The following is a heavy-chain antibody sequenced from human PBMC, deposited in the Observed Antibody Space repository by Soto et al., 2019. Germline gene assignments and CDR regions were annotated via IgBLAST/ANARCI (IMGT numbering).Heavy chain of an antibody. Sequence: QVQLQESGPGLVKPSGTLSLTCGVSGDSFSSSNWWTWVRQPPGKGLEWIGDILHTGHTDYSPSPRSRVTISIDPSKKEFSLNLTSVTATDTAVYYCARSPRRVGGKWYLDYWGQGALVTVSS. D-gene: IGHD2-15*01. CDR3: ARSPRRVGGKWYLDY. CDR2: ILHTGHT. CDR1: GDSFSSSNW. V-gene: IGHV4-4*02. J-gene: IGHJ4*02.